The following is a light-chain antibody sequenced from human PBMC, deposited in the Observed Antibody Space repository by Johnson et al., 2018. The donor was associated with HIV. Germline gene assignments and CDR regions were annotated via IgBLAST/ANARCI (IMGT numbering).Light chain of an antibody. CDR3: VTWDIRLSIFV. Sequence: QSVLTQPPSVSAAPGQKVTISCSGSSSNIGYNYVSWYQQVPGTAPKLLIYDIDKRPSGIPDRFSGSQSGTSATLDISGLQTGDEADYYCVTWDIRLSIFVFGTGTKITV. CDR1: SSNIGYNY. CDR2: DID. J-gene: IGLJ1*01. V-gene: IGLV1-51*01.